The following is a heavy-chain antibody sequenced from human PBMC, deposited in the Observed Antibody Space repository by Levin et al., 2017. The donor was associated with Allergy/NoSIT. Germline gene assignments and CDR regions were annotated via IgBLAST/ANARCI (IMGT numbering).Heavy chain of an antibody. CDR3: ARTLLSDQYDSSGGFGY. Sequence: AGGSLRLSCAASGFTFNNYAMNWVRQAPGKGLEWVSRVGSSGGTTHYADSVKGRFTISRDNPKNTLYLQMNSLRAEDTAVYFCARTLLSDQYDSSGGFGYWGQGMLVTVSS. D-gene: IGHD3-22*01. J-gene: IGHJ4*02. V-gene: IGHV3-23*01. CDR2: VGSSGGTT. CDR1: GFTFNNYA.